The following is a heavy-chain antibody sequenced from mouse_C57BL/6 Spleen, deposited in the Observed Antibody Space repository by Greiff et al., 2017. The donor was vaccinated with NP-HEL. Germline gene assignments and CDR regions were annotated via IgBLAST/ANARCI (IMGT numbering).Heavy chain of an antibody. V-gene: IGHV1-53*01. CDR1: GYTFTSYW. CDR3: ARSDEDGVYYYAMDY. J-gene: IGHJ4*01. CDR2: INPSNGGT. Sequence: QVQLQQSGTELVKPGASVKLSCKASGYTFTSYWMHWVKQRPGQGLEWIGNINPSNGGTNYNEKFKSKATLTVDKSSSTAYMQLSSLTSEDSAVYYCARSDEDGVYYYAMDYWGQGTSVTVSS.